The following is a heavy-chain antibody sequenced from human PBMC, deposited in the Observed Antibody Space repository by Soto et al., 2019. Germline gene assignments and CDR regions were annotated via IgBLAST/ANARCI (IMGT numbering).Heavy chain of an antibody. J-gene: IGHJ4*02. CDR3: AREGGLNYYDSSGYFYY. CDR2: IYYSGST. Sequence: SETQSLTYTVSGGSISSGDYSWSWIRQPPGKGLEWIGYIYYSGSTYYNPSLKSRVTISVDTSKNQFSLKLSSVTAADTAVYYCAREGGLNYYDSSGYFYYWGQGTLVTVSS. V-gene: IGHV4-30-4*01. CDR1: GGSISSGDYS. D-gene: IGHD3-22*01.